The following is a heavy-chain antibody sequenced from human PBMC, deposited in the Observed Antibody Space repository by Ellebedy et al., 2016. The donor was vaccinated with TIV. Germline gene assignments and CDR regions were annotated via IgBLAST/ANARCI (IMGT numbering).Heavy chain of an antibody. J-gene: IGHJ4*02. CDR2: MKEDGKTK. Sequence: GESLKISCAASGFRFTSYTMSWVRQAPGKGLEWVANMKEDGKTKNYVDSVKGRFAISRDNAKNSVDLQMNSLRAEETAVYFCATAPAWFYGSGSYYNGIDYWGQGTVVTVSS. CDR1: GFRFTSYT. CDR3: ATAPAWFYGSGSYYNGIDY. V-gene: IGHV3-7*03. D-gene: IGHD3-10*01.